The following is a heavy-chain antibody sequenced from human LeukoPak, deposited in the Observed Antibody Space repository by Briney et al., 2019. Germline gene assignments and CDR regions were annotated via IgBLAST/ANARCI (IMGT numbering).Heavy chain of an antibody. V-gene: IGHV4-4*02. D-gene: IGHD3-3*01. CDR2: ISHTGSA. J-gene: IGHJ4*02. CDR1: GASINSNYW. CDR3: ARHYDFWSGYNY. Sequence: SETLSLTCAVSGASINSNYWWSWVRQSPGKGLEWIGEISHTGSAHYNPFLESRVTILRDKSKSQFSLMLRSVTTADTAVYYCARHYDFWSGYNYWGQGTLVTVAS.